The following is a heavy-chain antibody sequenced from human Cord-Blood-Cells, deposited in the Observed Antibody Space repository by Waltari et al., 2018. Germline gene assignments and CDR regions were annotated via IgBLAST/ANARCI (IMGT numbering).Heavy chain of an antibody. CDR2: ISPIFGTA. D-gene: IGHD3-10*01. V-gene: IGHV1-69*06. CDR3: ARGVFGGSGSYYAH. Sequence: QVQLVQSGAEVKKPGSSVKVSCKASGGTFSSYAISWVRQAPGQGLEWMGGISPIFGTANYAQKFQGRGTITADKSTSTAYMELSSLRSEDTAVYYCARGVFGGSGSYYAHWGQGTLVTVSS. J-gene: IGHJ4*02. CDR1: GGTFSSYA.